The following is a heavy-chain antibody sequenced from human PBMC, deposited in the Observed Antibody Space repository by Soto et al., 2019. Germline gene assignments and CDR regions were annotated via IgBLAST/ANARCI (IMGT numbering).Heavy chain of an antibody. Sequence: QVQLQESGPGLVKPSETLSLTCTVSGGSISSYYWSWIRQPPGKGLEWIRYIYYSGSTNYNPSLKSRVTISLDTSKNQFSLKLSSVTAVDTAVYYCARGIGSWNGMDVWGQGTTVTVSS. V-gene: IGHV4-59*01. D-gene: IGHD1-1*01. CDR3: ARGIGSWNGMDV. J-gene: IGHJ6*02. CDR2: IYYSGST. CDR1: GGSISSYY.